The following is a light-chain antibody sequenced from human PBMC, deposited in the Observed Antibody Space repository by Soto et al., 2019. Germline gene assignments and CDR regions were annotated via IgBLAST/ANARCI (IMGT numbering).Light chain of an antibody. CDR3: QQFYNYPRT. V-gene: IGKV1-39*01. CDR2: AAS. J-gene: IGKJ1*01. Sequence: DIQMTQSPYSLSASVSDRVIITCRASQSISNHLNWYQQKPGKAPKLLIFAASSLQSGVPSRFSGSRSGPDFTLTISYLQSEDFGTYYCQQFYNYPRTVGQGTKVDIK. CDR1: QSISNH.